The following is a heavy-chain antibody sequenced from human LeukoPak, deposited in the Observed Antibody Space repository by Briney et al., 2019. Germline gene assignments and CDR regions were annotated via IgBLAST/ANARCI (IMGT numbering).Heavy chain of an antibody. CDR2: IYYSGST. CDR3: ASHSGAYYFDY. D-gene: IGHD2-15*01. J-gene: IGHJ4*02. Sequence: SETLSLTCTVSGGSISSYYWSWIRQPPGKGLEWIGYIYYSGSTDYNPSLKSRVTISVDTSKNQFPLKLSSVTAADTAVYYCASHSGAYYFDYWGQGTLVNVSS. V-gene: IGHV4-59*01. CDR1: GGSISSYY.